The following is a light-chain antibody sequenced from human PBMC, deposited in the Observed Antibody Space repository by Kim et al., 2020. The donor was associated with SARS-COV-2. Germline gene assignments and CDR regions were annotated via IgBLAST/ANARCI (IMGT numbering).Light chain of an antibody. CDR3: QQYDNWPRT. Sequence: VSPGEPATLSCRASRSVGSDVAWYQQTPGQSPRLLLSGASARATDIPARFSGSGSGTEFTLTISSLQSEDFAVYYCQQYDNWPRTFGPGTKVDIK. CDR2: GAS. V-gene: IGKV3D-15*01. J-gene: IGKJ1*01. CDR1: RSVGSD.